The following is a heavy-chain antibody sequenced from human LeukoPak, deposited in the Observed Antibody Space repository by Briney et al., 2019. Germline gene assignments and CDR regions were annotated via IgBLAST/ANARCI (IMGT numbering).Heavy chain of an antibody. V-gene: IGHV4-59*02. J-gene: IGHJ4*02. CDR2: VYSGGSS. CDR3: ARDGGTMPGHMYYFDH. Sequence: SETLSLTCSISGGSVSSYYWNWIRQSPGKGLEWIGFVYSGGSSNYNPSLKSRVAMSVDKSRNQFSLRLRSVTAADTAMYYCARDGGTMPGHMYYFDHWGQGTLVTVSS. CDR1: GGSVSSYY. D-gene: IGHD1-1*01.